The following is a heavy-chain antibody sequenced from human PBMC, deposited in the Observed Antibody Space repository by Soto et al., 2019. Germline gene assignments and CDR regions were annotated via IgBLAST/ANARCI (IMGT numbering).Heavy chain of an antibody. J-gene: IGHJ6*02. CDR2: INHSGST. V-gene: IGHV4-34*01. D-gene: IGHD2-15*01. CDR3: ARGAVDATLHYDGMDV. CDR1: GGSFSGYY. Sequence: KTSETLSLTCAVYGGSFSGYYCSWIRQPPWKGLEWIGEINHSGSTNYNPSLKSRVTISVDTSKNQFSLKLSSVTAADTAVYYCARGAVDATLHYDGMDVWGQGTTVTVSS.